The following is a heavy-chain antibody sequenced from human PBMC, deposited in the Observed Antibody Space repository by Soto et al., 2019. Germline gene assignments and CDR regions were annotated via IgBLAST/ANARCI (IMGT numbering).Heavy chain of an antibody. CDR1: GYSFTSYW. V-gene: IGHV5-51*01. D-gene: IGHD1-1*01. CDR3: VRDGTKTLRDWFDP. CDR2: IYPGDSDT. Sequence: GESLKISCKGSGYSFTSYWIGWVRQMPGKGLEWMGIIYPGDSDTRYSPSFQGQVTISADKSISTAYPQWSSLKASDTAVYYCVRDGTKTLRDWFDPWGQGISVTVSS. J-gene: IGHJ5*02.